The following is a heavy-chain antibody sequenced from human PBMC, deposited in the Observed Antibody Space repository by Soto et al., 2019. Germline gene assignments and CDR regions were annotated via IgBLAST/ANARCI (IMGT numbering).Heavy chain of an antibody. CDR2: IYWDDDQ. CDR1: GFSLSTRGVG. V-gene: IGHV2-5*02. CDR3: AHRACSTTRCSDWYFDL. J-gene: IGHJ2*01. D-gene: IGHD2-2*01. Sequence: QITLKESGPTLVKPTQTLTLTCTFSGFSLSTRGVGVGWIRQPPGKALECLALIYWDDDQRYSPSLKSRLTIPTDTSKNQVVLTMTNMDPVDTATYSCAHRACSTTRCSDWYFDLWGRGTLVTVSS.